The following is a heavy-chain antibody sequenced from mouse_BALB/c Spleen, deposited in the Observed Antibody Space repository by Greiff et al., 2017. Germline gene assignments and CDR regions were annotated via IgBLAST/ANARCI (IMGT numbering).Heavy chain of an antibody. Sequence: VQLQQSGGGLVQPGGSLKLSCAASGFTFSSYGMSWVRQTPDKRLELVATINSNGGSTYYPDSVKGRFTISRDNAKNTLYLQMSSLKSEDTAMYYCARDRMDYWGQGTSVTVSS. V-gene: IGHV5-6-3*01. CDR2: INSNGGST. CDR3: ARDRMDY. J-gene: IGHJ4*01. CDR1: GFTFSSYG.